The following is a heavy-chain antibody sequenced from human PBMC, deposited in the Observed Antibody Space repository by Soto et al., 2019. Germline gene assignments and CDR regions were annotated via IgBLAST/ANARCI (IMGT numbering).Heavy chain of an antibody. J-gene: IGHJ6*02. V-gene: IGHV1-2*02. Sequence: ASVKVSCKASGYTFTGYYVHWVRQAPGQGLEWMGWINPNSGDTYLAQRFQGRVTMNRDTSIGTAYVELRGLTSDDTAEYYCAKGGAIVAAGTRVYLYNAMDVWGQGTTVTVSS. CDR2: INPNSGDT. D-gene: IGHD1-26*01. CDR1: GYTFTGYY. CDR3: AKGGAIVAAGTRVYLYNAMDV.